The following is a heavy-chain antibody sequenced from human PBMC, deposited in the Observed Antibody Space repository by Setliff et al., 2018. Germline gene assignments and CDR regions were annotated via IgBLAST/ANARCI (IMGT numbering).Heavy chain of an antibody. V-gene: IGHV4-59*08. CDR1: GGSISSYY. D-gene: IGHD2-2*03. Sequence: PSETLSLTCTVSGGSISSYYWSWIRQPPGKELEWMAYVYYTGDTYYNPSLKSRISISIDTSRNQFSLKLSSVTATDTAVYYCVRVEAGYCSSTSCYVVGAFDIWGQGTMVTVSS. J-gene: IGHJ3*02. CDR3: VRVEAGYCSSTSCYVVGAFDI. CDR2: VYYTGDT.